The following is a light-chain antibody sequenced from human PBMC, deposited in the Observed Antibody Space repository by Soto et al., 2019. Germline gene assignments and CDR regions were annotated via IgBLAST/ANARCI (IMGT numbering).Light chain of an antibody. V-gene: IGKV3-20*01. CDR3: QQYGSSPYT. CDR2: DAS. CDR1: QSVSSNF. J-gene: IGKJ2*01. Sequence: EIVLTQSPGTLSLSPGERATLSCRASQSVSSNFLAWYQQKPGQAPRLLIYDASSRAAGIPDMFSGSGSGTDFSLIISRLEHEDFAVYYCQQYGSSPYTFGQGTKLEIK.